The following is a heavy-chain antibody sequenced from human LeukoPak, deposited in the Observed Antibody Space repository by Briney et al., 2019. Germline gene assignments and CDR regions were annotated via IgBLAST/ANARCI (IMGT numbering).Heavy chain of an antibody. CDR2: IGASGGST. Sequence: GGSLRLSCAASGFTFSSYDMNWVRQAPGKGLEWVSSIGASGGSTYYTDSVKGRFTISRDNSKNTLYLQMDSLRAEDTAVYYCAKILGATGFWGQGTLVTVSS. D-gene: IGHD1-26*01. CDR3: AKILGATGF. CDR1: GFTFSSYD. J-gene: IGHJ4*02. V-gene: IGHV3-23*01.